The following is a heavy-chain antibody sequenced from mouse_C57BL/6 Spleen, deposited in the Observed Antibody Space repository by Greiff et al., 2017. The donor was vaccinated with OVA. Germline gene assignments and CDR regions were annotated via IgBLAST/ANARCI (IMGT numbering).Heavy chain of an antibody. CDR2: IHPNSGST. J-gene: IGHJ1*03. CDR1: GYTFTSYW. CDR3: ARVITTVEWYFDV. Sequence: QVQLQQPGAELVKPGASVKLSCKASGYTFTSYWMHWVKQRPGQGLEWIGMIHPNSGSTNYNEKFKSKATLTVDKSSSTAYMQLSSLTSEDSAVYYCARVITTVEWYFDVWGTGTTVTVSS. V-gene: IGHV1-64*01. D-gene: IGHD1-1*01.